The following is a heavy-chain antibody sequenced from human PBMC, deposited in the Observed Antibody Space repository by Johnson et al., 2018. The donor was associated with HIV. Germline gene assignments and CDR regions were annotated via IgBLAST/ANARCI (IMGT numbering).Heavy chain of an antibody. V-gene: IGHV3-66*01. Sequence: VQLVESGGGLVKPGGSLRLSCAASGFTFSNAWMTWVRQAPGKGLEWVSVIYSDGRTSYADTVRGRFSISRDNSKNMVHLQMNSLRAEDTAVYYCARDPSPIVGATYAFDIWGQGTMVTVSS. D-gene: IGHD1-26*01. CDR3: ARDPSPIVGATYAFDI. CDR2: IYSDGRT. CDR1: GFTFSNAW. J-gene: IGHJ3*02.